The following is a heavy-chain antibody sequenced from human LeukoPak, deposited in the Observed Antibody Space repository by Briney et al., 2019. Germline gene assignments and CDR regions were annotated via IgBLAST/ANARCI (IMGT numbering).Heavy chain of an antibody. J-gene: IGHJ4*02. CDR3: ARGDYTFDY. Sequence: SETLALTCTVSGGSISSYYWSWIRQPPGKGLEWIGYIYYSGSTNYNPSLKSRVTISVDTSKNQFSLKLSSVTAADTAVYYCARGDYTFDYWGQGTLVTVSS. CDR2: IYYSGST. V-gene: IGHV4-59*01. D-gene: IGHD4-17*01. CDR1: GGSISSYY.